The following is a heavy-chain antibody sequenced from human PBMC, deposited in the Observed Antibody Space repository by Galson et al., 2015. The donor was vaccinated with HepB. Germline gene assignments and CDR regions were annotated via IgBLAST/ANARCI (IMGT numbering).Heavy chain of an antibody. J-gene: IGHJ4*02. D-gene: IGHD6-13*01. V-gene: IGHV4-39*01. CDR3: TICLAAALQGFDY. Sequence: ETLSLTCTVSGGSISSTSYYWAWIRQPPGKGLEWIGSIYSSGSTYYNPSLKSRVSISVDTSKNQFSLKLSSVTAADTAVYYCTICLAAALQGFDYWGQGTLVTVSS. CDR2: IYSSGST. CDR1: GGSISSTSYY.